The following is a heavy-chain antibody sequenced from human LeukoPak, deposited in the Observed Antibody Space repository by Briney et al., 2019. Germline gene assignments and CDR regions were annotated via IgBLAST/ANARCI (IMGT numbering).Heavy chain of an antibody. CDR3: ARHGLGYGDQGREFDY. J-gene: IGHJ4*02. D-gene: IGHD4-17*01. CDR2: IYPGDSDT. V-gene: IGHV5-51*01. CDR1: GYSFTSYW. Sequence: GESLQISCKGSGYSFTSYWIGWVRRMPGKGLEWMGIIYPGDSDTRYSPSFQGQVTISADKSISTAYLQWSSLKASDTAMYYCARHGLGYGDQGREFDYWGQGTLVTVSS.